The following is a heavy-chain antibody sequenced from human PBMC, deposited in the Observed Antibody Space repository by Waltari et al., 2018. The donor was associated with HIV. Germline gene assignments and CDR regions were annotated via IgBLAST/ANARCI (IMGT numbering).Heavy chain of an antibody. CDR1: GLTFRSYG. D-gene: IGHD4-17*01. J-gene: IGHJ6*02. CDR3: AKDKDSTVTTMFYYYGMDV. Sequence: QVQLVESGGGVVQPGRSLSLSCAASGLTFRSYGMHLVRQAPGKGLEWVAVISYEGSNKDYADSVKGRFTISRDNSKNKLYLQMSSLRAEDTAVYYCAKDKDSTVTTMFYYYGMDVWGQGTTVTVSS. CDR2: ISYEGSNK. V-gene: IGHV3-30*18.